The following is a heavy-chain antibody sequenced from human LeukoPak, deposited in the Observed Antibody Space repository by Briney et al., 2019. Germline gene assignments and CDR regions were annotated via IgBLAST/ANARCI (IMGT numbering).Heavy chain of an antibody. CDR2: ISSSGSYI. J-gene: IGHJ4*02. D-gene: IGHD4-17*01. Sequence: GGSLRLSCAASGFTFSTYSMNWVRQAPGKGLEWVSSISSSGSYIYYADSVEGRFAISRDSAKNSLYLQMSSLRAEDTAVYYCARDYYGDYGLDYWGQGALVTVSS. V-gene: IGHV3-21*01. CDR3: ARDYYGDYGLDY. CDR1: GFTFSTYS.